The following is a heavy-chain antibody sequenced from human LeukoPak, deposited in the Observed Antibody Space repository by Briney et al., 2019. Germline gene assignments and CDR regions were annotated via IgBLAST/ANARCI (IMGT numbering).Heavy chain of an antibody. CDR3: ANADRLCSGTCHVPDAFDF. Sequence: SSETLSLTCTVSGGSISSGDYYWNWIRQPPGKGLEWIGYIYDSGRTDFNPSLKSRVTISIDRSKNQFSLKLSSVTAADTAVYYCANADRLCSGTCHVPDAFDFWGQGTMVTVSS. V-gene: IGHV4-30-2*01. J-gene: IGHJ3*01. D-gene: IGHD2-15*01. CDR2: IYDSGRT. CDR1: GGSISSGDYY.